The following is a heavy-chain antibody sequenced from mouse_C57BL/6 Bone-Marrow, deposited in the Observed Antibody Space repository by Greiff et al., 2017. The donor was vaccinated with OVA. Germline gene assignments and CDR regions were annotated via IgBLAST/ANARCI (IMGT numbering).Heavy chain of an antibody. CDR1: GYSFTDYN. V-gene: IGHV1-39*01. CDR2: INPNYGTT. CDR3: AFYYGSSYRYFDV. D-gene: IGHD1-1*01. J-gene: IGHJ1*03. Sequence: EVQLQQSGPELVKPGDSVKISCKASGYSFTDYNMNWVKQSNGKSLEWIGVINPNYGTTSYNQKFKGKATWTVDQSSSTAYMQLNSLTSEDSAVYYCAFYYGSSYRYFDVWGTGTTVTVSS.